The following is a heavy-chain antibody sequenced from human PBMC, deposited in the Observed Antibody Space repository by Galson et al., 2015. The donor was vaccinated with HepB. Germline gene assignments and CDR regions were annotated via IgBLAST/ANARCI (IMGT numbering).Heavy chain of an antibody. CDR3: AKDSGIAAAAYYGMDV. J-gene: IGHJ6*02. V-gene: IGHV3-9*01. CDR1: GFTFDNSG. Sequence: SLRLSCAASGFTFDNSGMHWVRQAPGKGLEWVSGISWNGDTINYAASVKGRFTISRDNAKNSLHLQMNSLRVEDTALYHCAKDSGIAAAAYYGMDVWGQGTTVTVSS. D-gene: IGHD6-13*01. CDR2: ISWNGDTI.